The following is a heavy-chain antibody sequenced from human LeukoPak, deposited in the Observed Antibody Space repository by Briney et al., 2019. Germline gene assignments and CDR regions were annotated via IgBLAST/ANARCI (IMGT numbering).Heavy chain of an antibody. CDR3: ARESWAVTTYYFDY. CDR2: INPSGGST. D-gene: IGHD1-1*01. CDR1: GYTFTSYY. V-gene: IGHV1-46*01. J-gene: IGHJ4*02. Sequence: ASVQVSCKASGYTFTSYYMHWVRQAPGQGLEWMGIINPSGGSTSHAQKFQGRVTITRDTSTSTVYMVLSSLRSEDTAVYYCARESWAVTTYYFDYWGQGTLVTVSS.